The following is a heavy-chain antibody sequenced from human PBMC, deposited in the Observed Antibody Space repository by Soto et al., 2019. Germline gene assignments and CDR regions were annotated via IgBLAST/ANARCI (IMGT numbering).Heavy chain of an antibody. V-gene: IGHV1-69*01. CDR3: ARVLPPTYYYDSSGYSYAFDI. CDR2: IIPIFGTA. CDR1: GGTFSSYA. J-gene: IGHJ3*02. D-gene: IGHD3-22*01. Sequence: QVQLVQSGAEVKKPGSSVKVSCKASGGTFSSYAISWVRQAPGQGLEWMGGIIPIFGTANYAQKFQGRVTITADESTSTAYMELSSLRSEDTAMYYCARVLPPTYYYDSSGYSYAFDIWGQGTMVTVSS.